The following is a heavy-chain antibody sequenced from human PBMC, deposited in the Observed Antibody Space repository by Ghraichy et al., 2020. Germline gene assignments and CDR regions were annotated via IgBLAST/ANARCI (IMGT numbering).Heavy chain of an antibody. Sequence: SETLSLTCTVSGGSISSYYWSWIRQPAGKGLEWIGRIYTSGSTNYNPSLKSRVTMSVDTSKNQFSLKLSSVTAADTAVYYCARTVLRFLEWLSPYGMDVWGQGTTVTVSS. CDR3: ARTVLRFLEWLSPYGMDV. J-gene: IGHJ6*02. CDR1: GGSISSYY. D-gene: IGHD3-3*01. V-gene: IGHV4-4*07. CDR2: IYTSGST.